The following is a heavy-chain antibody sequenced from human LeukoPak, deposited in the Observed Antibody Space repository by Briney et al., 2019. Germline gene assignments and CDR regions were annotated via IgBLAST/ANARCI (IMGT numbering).Heavy chain of an antibody. CDR1: GDSVSSGGYY. D-gene: IGHD2-2*01. V-gene: IGHV4-31*03. J-gene: IGHJ5*02. Sequence: SETLSLTCTVSGDSVSSGGYYWSWIRQHPVKGLEWIGYIYSSGSTFYNPSLKSRLALSKDTSKNQFSLNLSSVTAADTAVYYCARGYGSNSYSPGFDPWGQGTPVTVSS. CDR2: IYSSGST. CDR3: ARGYGSNSYSPGFDP.